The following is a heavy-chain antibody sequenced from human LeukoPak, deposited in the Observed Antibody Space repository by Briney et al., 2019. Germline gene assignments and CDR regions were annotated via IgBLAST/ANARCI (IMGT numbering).Heavy chain of an antibody. CDR3: ARSWSGYYNYDY. Sequence: ASVKVSCKASGGTFSSYAISWVRQAPGQGLEWMGGIIPIFGTANYAQKFQGRVTITADESTSTAYMELSSLRSEDTAVYYCARSWSGYYNYDYWGQGTLVTVSS. CDR1: GGTFSSYA. CDR2: IIPIFGTA. V-gene: IGHV1-69*13. J-gene: IGHJ4*02. D-gene: IGHD3-3*01.